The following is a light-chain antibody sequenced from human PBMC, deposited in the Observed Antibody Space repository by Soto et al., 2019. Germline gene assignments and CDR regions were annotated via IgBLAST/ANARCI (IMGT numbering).Light chain of an antibody. CDR3: QQSYSTLIT. J-gene: IGKJ5*01. V-gene: IGKV1-39*01. CDR2: AAS. Sequence: DIQMTQSPSSLSASVGDRVTITCRASQSISSYLNWYQQKPGKALKLLIYAASSLQSGLPPRLSGSGSRTDFSLTISSQQPEDFATYYCQQSYSTLITFGQGTRLEIK. CDR1: QSISSY.